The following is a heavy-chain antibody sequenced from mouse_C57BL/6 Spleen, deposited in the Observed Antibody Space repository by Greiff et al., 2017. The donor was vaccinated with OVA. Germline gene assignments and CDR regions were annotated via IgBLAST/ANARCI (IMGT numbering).Heavy chain of an antibody. CDR2: INPSNGGT. J-gene: IGHJ3*01. CDR1: GYTFTSYW. V-gene: IGHV1-53*01. D-gene: IGHD1-1*01. CDR3: ARSQGSSSAGFAY. Sequence: QVQLQQPGTELVKPGASVKLSCKASGYTFTSYWMHWVKQRPGQGLEWIGNINPSNGGTNYNEKFTRKATLTVDKSSSTAYMQLSSLTSEDSAVYDCARSQGSSSAGFAYWGQGTLVTVSA.